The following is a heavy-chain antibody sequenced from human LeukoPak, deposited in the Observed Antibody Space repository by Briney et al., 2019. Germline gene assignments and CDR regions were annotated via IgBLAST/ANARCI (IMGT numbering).Heavy chain of an antibody. CDR1: GFTFSSYA. D-gene: IGHD3-22*01. CDR2: ISGSGGST. J-gene: IGHJ3*02. V-gene: IGHV3-23*01. CDR3: AKGLAKSYYDSSGKTDAFDI. Sequence: GGSLRLSCAASGFTFSSYAMSWVRQAPGKGLEWVSAISGSGGSTYYADSAKGRFTISRDNSKNTLYLQVNSLRAEDTAVYYCAKGLAKSYYDSSGKTDAFDIWGQGTMVTVSS.